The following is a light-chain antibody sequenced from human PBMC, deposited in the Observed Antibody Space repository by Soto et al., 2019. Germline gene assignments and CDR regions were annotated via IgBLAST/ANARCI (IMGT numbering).Light chain of an antibody. V-gene: IGKV3-20*01. CDR2: GAS. CDR1: QTVSSTY. J-gene: IGKJ2*01. CDR3: QQYGRSPPFT. Sequence: EIVLTQSPGTLSLSPGERATLSCRASQTVSSTYIAWYQQSPGQPPRLLIYGASSRATGIPDRFSGSGSATDFTLTISRLEPEDFAVYFCQQYGRSPPFTFGQGTKVEIK.